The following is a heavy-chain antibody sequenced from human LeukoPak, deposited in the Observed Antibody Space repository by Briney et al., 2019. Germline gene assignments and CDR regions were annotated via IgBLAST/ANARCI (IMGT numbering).Heavy chain of an antibody. CDR3: TRLRGVTTYYFDY. CDR2: IYHSGTT. V-gene: IGHV4-38-2*01. D-gene: IGHD4-17*01. Sequence: SETLSLTCAVSGYSISSDYYWGWIRQPPGKGLELIGSIYHSGTTYYNPSLKSRVTISIDTSKKQISLKLSSVTAADTAVYYCTRLRGVTTYYFDYWGQGTLVTVSS. CDR1: GYSISSDYY. J-gene: IGHJ4*02.